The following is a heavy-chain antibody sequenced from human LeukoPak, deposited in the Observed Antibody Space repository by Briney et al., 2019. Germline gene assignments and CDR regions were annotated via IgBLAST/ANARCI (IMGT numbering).Heavy chain of an antibody. Sequence: GESLKISCKGSGYSLTTYWIAWVRQMPGKGLEWMGIISPDDSEIRYSPSFRGQVTISADKSTSTAYLQWSRLKASDTAIYYCARHEGSGSYYSYWGQGTLVTVSS. CDR1: GYSLTTYW. CDR3: ARHEGSGSYYSY. V-gene: IGHV5-51*01. CDR2: ISPDDSEI. J-gene: IGHJ4*02. D-gene: IGHD1-26*01.